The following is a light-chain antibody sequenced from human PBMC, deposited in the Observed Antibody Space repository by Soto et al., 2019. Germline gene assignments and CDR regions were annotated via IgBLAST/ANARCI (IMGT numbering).Light chain of an antibody. CDR1: QSVSSSY. J-gene: IGKJ1*01. Sequence: EIVLTQSPGTLSLSPGERATLSCRASQSVSSSYLAWYQQKLGQAPRLLIYGASTRATGIPDRYSGSGSGTDFTLTISRLEPEDFAVYYCQQYGNSRTFGQGTKVDI. V-gene: IGKV3-20*01. CDR2: GAS. CDR3: QQYGNSRT.